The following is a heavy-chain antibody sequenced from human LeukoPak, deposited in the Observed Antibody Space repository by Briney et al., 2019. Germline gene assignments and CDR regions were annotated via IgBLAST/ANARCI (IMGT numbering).Heavy chain of an antibody. CDR2: IYYSGST. D-gene: IGHD6-19*01. J-gene: IGHJ4*02. CDR1: GGSISSYY. Sequence: PSETLSPTCTVSGGSISSYYWSWIRQPPGKGLEWIGYIYYSGSTNYNPSLKSRVTISVDTSKTQFSLKLSSVTAADTAVYYCARGAVADDYWGQGTLVTVSS. V-gene: IGHV4-59*01. CDR3: ARGAVADDY.